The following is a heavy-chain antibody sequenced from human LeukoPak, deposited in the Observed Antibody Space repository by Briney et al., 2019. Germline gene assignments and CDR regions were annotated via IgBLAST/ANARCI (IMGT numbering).Heavy chain of an antibody. CDR3: ARDMAEALVGAFDI. J-gene: IGHJ3*02. V-gene: IGHV3-7*01. Sequence: GGSLRLSCAASGFTFSSYWMSWVRQAPGKGLEWVANIKQDGSEKYYVDSVKGRFTISRDNAKNSLYLQMNSLRAEDTAVYYCARDMAEALVGAFDIWGQGTMVTVSS. D-gene: IGHD1-26*01. CDR1: GFTFSSYW. CDR2: IKQDGSEK.